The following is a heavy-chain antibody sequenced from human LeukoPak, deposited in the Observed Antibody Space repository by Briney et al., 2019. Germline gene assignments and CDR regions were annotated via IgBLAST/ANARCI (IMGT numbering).Heavy chain of an antibody. CDR3: AKGLAGLGLRSLDY. J-gene: IGHJ4*02. Sequence: GGSLRLSCAASGFTFDDYAMHWVRQAPGKGLEWVSGISWNSGSIGYADSVKGRFTISRDNAKNSLYLQMNSLRAEDTALYYCAKGLAGLGLRSLDYWGQGTLVTVSS. CDR1: GFTFDDYA. D-gene: IGHD4-17*01. V-gene: IGHV3-9*01. CDR2: ISWNSGSI.